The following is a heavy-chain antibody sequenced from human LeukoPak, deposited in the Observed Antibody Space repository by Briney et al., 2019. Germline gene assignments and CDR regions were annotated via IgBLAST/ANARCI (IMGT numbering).Heavy chain of an antibody. D-gene: IGHD6-13*01. CDR2: ISSSSSTI. J-gene: IGHJ4*02. CDR1: GFTFSSYS. CDR3: VRDYRYSSSYPGPYPDY. Sequence: PGGSLRLSCAASGFTFSSYSMNWVRQAPGKGLEWVSYISSSSSTIYYADSVKGRFTISRDNAKNSLYLQMNSLRAGDTAVYYCVRDYRYSSSYPGPYPDYWGQGTLVTVSS. V-gene: IGHV3-48*01.